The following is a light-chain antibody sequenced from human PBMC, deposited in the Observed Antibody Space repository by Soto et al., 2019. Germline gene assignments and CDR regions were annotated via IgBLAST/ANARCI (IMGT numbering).Light chain of an antibody. V-gene: IGLV2-8*01. CDR2: EVS. CDR1: SSDVGRYNY. Sequence: SALTQPPSASGSPGQSVTISCTGTSSDVGRYNYVSWYQQHPGKPPKLMIYEVSKRPSAVPDRFSGSKSGNTASLTVSGLQAEDEADYYCSSYAGSNTVVFGGGTKLTVL. J-gene: IGLJ2*01. CDR3: SSYAGSNTVV.